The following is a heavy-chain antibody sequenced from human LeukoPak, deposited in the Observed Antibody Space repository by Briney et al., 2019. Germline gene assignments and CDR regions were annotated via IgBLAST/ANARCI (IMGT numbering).Heavy chain of an antibody. CDR1: GFTFSSYG. D-gene: IGHD4-17*01. CDR2: ISYDGSNK. CDR3: AKAGRGEGFDY. Sequence: GGSLRLSCAASGFTFSSYGMHWVRQAPGKGLEWVAVISYDGSNKYYADSVKGRFTISRDNSKYTLYLQMNSLRAEDTAVYYCAKAGRGEGFDYWGQGTLVTVSS. V-gene: IGHV3-30*18. J-gene: IGHJ4*02.